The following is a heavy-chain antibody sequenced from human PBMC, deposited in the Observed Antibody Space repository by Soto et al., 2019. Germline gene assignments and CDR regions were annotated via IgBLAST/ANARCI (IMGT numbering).Heavy chain of an antibody. D-gene: IGHD2-8*01. V-gene: IGHV4-59*01. Sequence: SETLSPTCSVSGGSISRYYWSWIRQPPGKGLEWIGYSYYSGDTGYNPSLKSRVTMAVDTSKSQVSLKLSSVTAADTAVYYCARDRSTYGGGGTGEVKENWFDPWGQGAVAPVSP. J-gene: IGHJ5*01. CDR1: GGSISRYY. CDR2: SYYSGDT. CDR3: ARDRSTYGGGGTGEVKENWFDP.